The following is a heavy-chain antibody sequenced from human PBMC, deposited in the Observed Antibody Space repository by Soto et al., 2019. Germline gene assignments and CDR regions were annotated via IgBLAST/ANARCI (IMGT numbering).Heavy chain of an antibody. J-gene: IGHJ6*02. Sequence: GKRLEWMGRIIPILGIANYAQKFQGRVTITADKSTSTAYMELSSLRSEDTAVYYCARGGAAAGTNYYYYGMDVWGQGTTVTV. D-gene: IGHD6-13*01. V-gene: IGHV1-69*04. CDR3: ARGGAAAGTNYYYYGMDV. CDR2: IIPILGIA.